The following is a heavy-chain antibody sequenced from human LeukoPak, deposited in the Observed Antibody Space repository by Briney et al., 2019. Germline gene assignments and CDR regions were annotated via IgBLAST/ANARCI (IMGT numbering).Heavy chain of an antibody. V-gene: IGHV1-69*04. D-gene: IGHD5-12*01. Sequence: SVKVSCKASGGTFSSYAISWVRQAPGQGLEWMGRIIPTLGIANYAQKFQGRVTITPDKSTSTAYMELSSLRSEDTAVYYCASRLRTQPHDAFDIWGQGTMVTVSS. J-gene: IGHJ3*02. CDR1: GGTFSSYA. CDR2: IIPTLGIA. CDR3: ASRLRTQPHDAFDI.